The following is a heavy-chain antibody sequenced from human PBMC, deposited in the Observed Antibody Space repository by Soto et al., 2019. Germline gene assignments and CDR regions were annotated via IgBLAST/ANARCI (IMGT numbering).Heavy chain of an antibody. CDR2: IYYSGST. CDR3: ASLGITIFVGFDP. V-gene: IGHV4-30-4*01. D-gene: IGHD3-3*01. Sequence: SETLSLTCTFSVVSISSGDYYCSWIRQPPGKGLEWIGYIYYSGSTYYNPSLKSRVTISVDTSKNQFSLKLSSVTAADTAVYYCASLGITIFVGFDPWGQGTLVT. CDR1: VVSISSGDYY. J-gene: IGHJ5*02.